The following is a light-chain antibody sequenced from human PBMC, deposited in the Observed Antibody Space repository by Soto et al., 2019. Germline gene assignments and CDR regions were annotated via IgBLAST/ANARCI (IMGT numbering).Light chain of an antibody. Sequence: EIVLTQSPGTLSLSPGERATLSCRARQSVSSSYLAWYQHKPGQAPRLLIYGASSRATGIPDRFSGSGSGTDFTLTISRLEPEDVAVYYCQQYGSSPHTFGQGTQLEIK. CDR2: GAS. CDR1: QSVSSSY. V-gene: IGKV3-20*01. CDR3: QQYGSSPHT. J-gene: IGKJ2*01.